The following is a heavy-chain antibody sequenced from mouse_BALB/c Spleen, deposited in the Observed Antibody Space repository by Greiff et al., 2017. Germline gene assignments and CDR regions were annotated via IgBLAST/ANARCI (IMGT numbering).Heavy chain of an antibody. Sequence: EVKLVESGPGLVKPSQSLSLTCSVTGYSITSGYYWNWIRQFPGNKLEWMGYISYDGSNNYNPSLKNRISITRDTSKNQFFLKLNSVTTEDTATYYCARTPNSLLRLRGVYFDYWGQGTTLTVSS. CDR2: ISYDGSN. CDR3: ARTPNSLLRLRGVYFDY. D-gene: IGHD1-2*01. CDR1: GYSITSGYY. J-gene: IGHJ2*01. V-gene: IGHV3-6*02.